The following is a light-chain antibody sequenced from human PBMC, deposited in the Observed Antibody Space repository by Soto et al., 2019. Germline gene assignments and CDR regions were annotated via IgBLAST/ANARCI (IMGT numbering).Light chain of an antibody. CDR2: LAS. CDR1: QSLLQSNGYNY. Sequence: EIVMTQSPLSLPVTPGEPASISCRSSQSLLQSNGYNYLDWFLEKPGQSPQLLIYLASHRASGGPDRFSGSRSGTDFTLKISRVEAEDVGVYYCMQSLQSHTFGQGTKLEIK. CDR3: MQSLQSHT. J-gene: IGKJ2*01. V-gene: IGKV2-28*01.